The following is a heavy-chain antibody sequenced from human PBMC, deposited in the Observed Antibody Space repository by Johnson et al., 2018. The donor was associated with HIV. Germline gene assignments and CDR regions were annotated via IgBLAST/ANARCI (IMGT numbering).Heavy chain of an antibody. J-gene: IGHJ3*02. D-gene: IGHD6-13*01. CDR1: GFSLSSYA. Sequence: VQLVESGGGVVQPGGSLRLSCAASGFSLSSYAMHWVRQAPGKGLEWVGRIRSKANSYATAYAASVKGRFTISRDDSKNTAYLQMNSLKTEDTAVYYCTSYFSYSSSWYSGVNAFDIWGQGTMVTVSS. CDR2: IRSKANSYAT. V-gene: IGHV3-73*01. CDR3: TSYFSYSSSWYSGVNAFDI.